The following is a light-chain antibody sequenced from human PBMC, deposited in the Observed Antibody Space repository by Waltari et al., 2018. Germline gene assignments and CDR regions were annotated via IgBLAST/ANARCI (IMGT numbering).Light chain of an antibody. CDR1: QSVSSSY. V-gene: IGKV3-20*01. CDR2: GAA. J-gene: IGKJ4*01. CDR3: QQYGRSPGT. Sequence: EIVLTQSPGTLSLSPGERATLSCRASQSVSSSYLAWYQQKPGRAPRLLIYGAASRATGIPDRFSGSGSGTDFTLTISRLEPEDFAVYYCQQYGRSPGTFGGGTKVEI.